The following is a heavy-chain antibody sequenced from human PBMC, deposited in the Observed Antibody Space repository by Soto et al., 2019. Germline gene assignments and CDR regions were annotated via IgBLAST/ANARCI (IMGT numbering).Heavy chain of an antibody. CDR1: GFTFNTHA. D-gene: IGHD3-10*01. V-gene: IGHV3-23*01. J-gene: IGHJ4*02. Sequence: GGSLRLSCAASGFTFNTHAMSWVRQAPGKGPEWVSTISGSGARTFYADSVKGRISISRDNSKNTLWLQMNSLRAEDTALYYCAKGKYYYDSGSFARALNFDSWGQGTLVTVSS. CDR3: AKGKYYYDSGSFARALNFDS. CDR2: ISGSGART.